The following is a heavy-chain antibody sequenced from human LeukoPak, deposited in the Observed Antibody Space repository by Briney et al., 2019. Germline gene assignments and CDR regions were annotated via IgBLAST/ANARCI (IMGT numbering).Heavy chain of an antibody. D-gene: IGHD1-26*01. J-gene: IGHJ4*02. V-gene: IGHV3-21*01. Sequence: GGSLRLSCAASGFTFSSYTMHWVRQAPGKGLEWVSSITGSSSTYFADSVKGRFTSSRDNAKNSLYLQMDSLRAEDTSVYYCARDSSGSIDYWGQGTLVTVSS. CDR2: ITGSSST. CDR1: GFTFSSYT. CDR3: ARDSSGSIDY.